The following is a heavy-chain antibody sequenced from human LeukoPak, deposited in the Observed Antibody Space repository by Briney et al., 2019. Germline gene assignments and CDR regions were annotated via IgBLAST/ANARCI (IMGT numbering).Heavy chain of an antibody. J-gene: IGHJ5*02. CDR2: IYDSGST. CDR3: ARHGLRSYSNYWFAP. Sequence: SETLSLTCAASGGSISSYYWSWIRQPPGKGLEWIGYIYDSGSTNYNPSLKSRVTISVDTSKSQFSLRLSSVTAADTAVYYCARHGLRSYSNYWFAPWGQGTLVTVSS. D-gene: IGHD4-11*01. V-gene: IGHV4-59*08. CDR1: GGSISSYY.